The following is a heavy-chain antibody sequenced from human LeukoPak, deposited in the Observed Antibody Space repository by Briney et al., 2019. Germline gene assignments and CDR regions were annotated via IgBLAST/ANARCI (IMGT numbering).Heavy chain of an antibody. D-gene: IGHD2-2*01. V-gene: IGHV4-39*01. J-gene: IGHJ4*02. CDR3: ARYCSSTSCYREYYFDY. CDR1: GGSISSSSYY. Sequence: SEPLSLTCTVSGGSISSSSYYWGWIRQPPGKGLEWIGSIYYSGSTYYNPSLKSRVTISVDTSKNQFSLKLSSVTAADTAVYYCARYCSSTSCYREYYFDYWGQGTLVTVSS. CDR2: IYYSGST.